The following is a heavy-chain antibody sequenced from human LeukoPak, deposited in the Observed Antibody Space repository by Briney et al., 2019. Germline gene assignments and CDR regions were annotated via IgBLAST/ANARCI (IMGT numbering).Heavy chain of an antibody. J-gene: IGHJ6*03. D-gene: IGHD6-13*01. V-gene: IGHV1-2*02. CDR3: ARGKGSSSWYSYYYYYYMDV. CDR1: GYTFTGYY. Sequence: VASVKVSCKASGYTFTGYYMHWVRQAPGQGLEWMGWINPNSGGTNYAQKFQGRVTMTRDTSISTAYMELSRLRSDDTAVYYCARGKGSSSWYSYYYYYYMDVWGKGTTVTVSS. CDR2: INPNSGGT.